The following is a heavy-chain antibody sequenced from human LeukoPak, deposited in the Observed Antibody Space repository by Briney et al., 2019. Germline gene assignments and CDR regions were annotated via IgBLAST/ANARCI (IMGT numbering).Heavy chain of an antibody. Sequence: GASVKVSCKASGYTFTSYGISWVRQAPGQGLEWMGWISAYNGNTNYAQKLQGRVTMTTDTSTSTVYMELSSLRSEDTAVYYCARVSSSSSLYYFDYWGQGTLVTVSS. V-gene: IGHV1-18*01. D-gene: IGHD6-6*01. CDR1: GYTFTSYG. CDR3: ARVSSSSSLYYFDY. J-gene: IGHJ4*02. CDR2: ISAYNGNT.